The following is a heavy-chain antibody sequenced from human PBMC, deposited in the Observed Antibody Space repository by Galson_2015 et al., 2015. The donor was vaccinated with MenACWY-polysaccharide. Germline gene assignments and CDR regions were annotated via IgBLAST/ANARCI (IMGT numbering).Heavy chain of an antibody. Sequence: SLRLSYAASKFTFSDYYMSWIRQAPGKGLEWVSYIGSGGGRIIDYADSVKGRFTISRDNAKNSLYLQMNSLRAEDTAVYYCARSAWFDIWGQGTMVTVSS. CDR2: IGSGGGRII. V-gene: IGHV3-11*01. CDR1: KFTFSDYY. D-gene: IGHD6-25*01. CDR3: ARSAWFDI. J-gene: IGHJ3*02.